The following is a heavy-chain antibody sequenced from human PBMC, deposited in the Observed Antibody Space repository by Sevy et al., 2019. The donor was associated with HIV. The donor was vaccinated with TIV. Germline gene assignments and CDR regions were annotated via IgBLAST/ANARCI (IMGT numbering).Heavy chain of an antibody. CDR1: GFTFSRYG. D-gene: IGHD3-9*01. Sequence: GGCLRLSCVASGFTFSRYGMHCVRQAPGKGLEWVAVISFDGSKKYYGDSVKGRVTISRDNSKNTLYLAMSSLRGEDTAVYYCAKLDYDVLTGNPDYWGQGTTVCVSS. CDR3: AKLDYDVLTGNPDY. V-gene: IGHV3-30*18. J-gene: IGHJ4*02. CDR2: ISFDGSKK.